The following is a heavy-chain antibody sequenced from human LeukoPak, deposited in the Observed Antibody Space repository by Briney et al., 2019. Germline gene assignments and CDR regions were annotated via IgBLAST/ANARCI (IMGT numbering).Heavy chain of an antibody. CDR2: IYSGGST. CDR3: ARALRLPYSSSSCCFDY. CDR1: GIIVSSNY. J-gene: IGHJ4*02. Sequence: GGSLRLSCVASGIIVSSNYMSWVRQAPGEGLEWVSVIYSGGSTYYADSVKGRFTISGDNSKNTLYLQMNSLRAEDTAEYYCARALRLPYSSSSCCFDYWGQGTLVTVSS. D-gene: IGHD6-13*01. V-gene: IGHV3-66*01.